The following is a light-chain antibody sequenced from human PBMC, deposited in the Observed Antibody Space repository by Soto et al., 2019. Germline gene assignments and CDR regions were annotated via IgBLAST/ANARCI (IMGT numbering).Light chain of an antibody. CDR1: QSVSIY. CDR3: QQRSSWPPYT. V-gene: IGKV3-11*01. Sequence: EIVLTQSPATLSLSPGERATLSCRASQSVSIYLSWYQHKPGQAPRLLIYDASNRATGIPARFSGSGSGTDFTLTISSLEPEDFAVYYCQQRSSWPPYTFGQGTKLEI. J-gene: IGKJ2*01. CDR2: DAS.